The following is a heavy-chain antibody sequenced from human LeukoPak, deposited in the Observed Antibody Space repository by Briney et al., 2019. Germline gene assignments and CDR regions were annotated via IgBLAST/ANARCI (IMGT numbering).Heavy chain of an antibody. V-gene: IGHV3-23*01. CDR1: GFTFSSYA. CDR3: SKPYFYDSTGYEHDAFDI. D-gene: IGHD3-22*01. CDR2: ISGSGGST. Sequence: GGSLRLSCAASGFTFSSYAMSWVCQAPGKGLEWVSAISGSGGSTYYADSVKGRFTISRDNSKNTLYLQMNSLRAEDTAVYYCSKPYFYDSTGYEHDAFDIWGQGTMVTVSS. J-gene: IGHJ3*02.